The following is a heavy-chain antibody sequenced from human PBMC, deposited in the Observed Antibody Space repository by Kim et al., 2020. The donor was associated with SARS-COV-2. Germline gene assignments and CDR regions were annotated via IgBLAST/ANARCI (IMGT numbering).Heavy chain of an antibody. J-gene: IGHJ4*02. CDR3: ARGIAFDY. V-gene: IGHV4-34*01. CDR1: GGSFSGYY. D-gene: IGHD6-13*01. CDR2: INHSGST. Sequence: SETLSLTCAVYGGSFSGYYWSWIRQPPGKGLEWIGEINHSGSTNYNPSLKSRVTISVDTSKNQFSLKLSSVTAADTAVYYCARGIAFDYWGQGTLVTVSS.